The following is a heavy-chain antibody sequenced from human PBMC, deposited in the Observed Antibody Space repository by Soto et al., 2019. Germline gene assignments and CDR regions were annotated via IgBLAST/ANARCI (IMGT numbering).Heavy chain of an antibody. CDR3: ARVKTEYCSGGSCYRFDY. CDR2: IIPIFGRA. Sequence: QVLLVQSGAEVKKPGSSVKVSCKASGGTFSSYAISGVRQAPGQGLEWMGGIIPIFGRAKYAQKFQGRDTITADESTSTAYMELSSLRSEDTAVYYCARVKTEYCSGGSCYRFDYWGQGTLVTVSS. V-gene: IGHV1-69*12. D-gene: IGHD2-15*01. J-gene: IGHJ4*02. CDR1: GGTFSSYA.